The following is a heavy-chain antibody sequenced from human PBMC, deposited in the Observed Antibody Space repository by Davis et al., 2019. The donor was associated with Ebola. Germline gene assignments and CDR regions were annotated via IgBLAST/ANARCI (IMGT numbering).Heavy chain of an antibody. CDR3: ARDRSSGWLRIFDY. Sequence: ASVKVSCKASGYTFTSYGISWVRQAPGQGLEWMGIINPSGGSTSYAQKFQGRVTMTRDTSTSTVYMELSSLRSEDTAVYYCARDRSSGWLRIFDYWGQGTLVTVSS. V-gene: IGHV1-46*01. D-gene: IGHD6-19*01. CDR1: GYTFTSYG. J-gene: IGHJ4*02. CDR2: INPSGGST.